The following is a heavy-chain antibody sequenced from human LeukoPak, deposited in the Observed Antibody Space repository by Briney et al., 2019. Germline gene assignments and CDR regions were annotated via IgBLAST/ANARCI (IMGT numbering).Heavy chain of an antibody. Sequence: PGGSLRLSCVASGFIFTNYWMSWVRQAPGKGLEWVANIKQDGGEKYYVDSVKGRFTISRDNAKNSLDLQMNNLRVEDTAVYYCATSQTTSGRCGNAFDIWGQGTTVTVSS. J-gene: IGHJ3*02. CDR3: ATSQTTSGRCGNAFDI. D-gene: IGHD6-19*01. CDR2: IKQDGGEK. CDR1: GFIFTNYW. V-gene: IGHV3-7*01.